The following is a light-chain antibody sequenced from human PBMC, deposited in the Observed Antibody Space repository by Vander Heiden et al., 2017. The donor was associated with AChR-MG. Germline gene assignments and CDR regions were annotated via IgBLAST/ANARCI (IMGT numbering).Light chain of an antibody. CDR1: SSNIGADCD. J-gene: IGLJ3*02. CDR2: DNT. CDR3: QSYDTSLTGPWV. V-gene: IGLV1-40*01. Sequence: QSFLTQPPSVSGAPGQRDNIPCTGSSSNIGADCDVHWYQQLPGSAPKLLIYDNTKRPSGVPERFSGSKSGTSASLAITGLQAEDEADYYCQSYDTSLTGPWVFGGGTKLTVL.